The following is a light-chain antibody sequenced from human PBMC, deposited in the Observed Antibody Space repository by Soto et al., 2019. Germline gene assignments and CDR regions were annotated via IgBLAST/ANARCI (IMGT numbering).Light chain of an antibody. V-gene: IGKV1-39*01. Sequence: DIQMTQSPSSLSASVGDRVTITCRASQSISSYLIWYQQKPGKAPNLLIYAASSLQSGVPSRFSGSGSGTDFTLTISSLQPEDFATYYCQQNYSTPRTFGQGTKVEIK. J-gene: IGKJ1*01. CDR3: QQNYSTPRT. CDR1: QSISSY. CDR2: AAS.